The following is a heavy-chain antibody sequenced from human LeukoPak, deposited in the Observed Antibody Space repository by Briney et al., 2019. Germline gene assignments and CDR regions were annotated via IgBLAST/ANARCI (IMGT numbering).Heavy chain of an antibody. CDR3: ARVWPYDSSGPPFDY. CDR1: GFTFSSNY. J-gene: IGHJ4*02. Sequence: GGSLRLSCAASGFTFSSNYMTWVRQAPGKGLEWVSVIYRGVSIYYADSVKGRFTISRDNSKNTLDLQMNSLRAEDTAVYFCARVWPYDSSGPPFDYWGQGTLVTVSS. V-gene: IGHV3-66*01. D-gene: IGHD3-22*01. CDR2: IYRGVSI.